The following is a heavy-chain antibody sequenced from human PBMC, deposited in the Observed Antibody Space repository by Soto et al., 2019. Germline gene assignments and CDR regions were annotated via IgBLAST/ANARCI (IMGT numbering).Heavy chain of an antibody. D-gene: IGHD4-17*01. CDR1: GFTFSSYS. Sequence: GGSLRLSCAASGFTFSSYSMNWVRQAPGKGLEWVSSISSSSSYIYYADSVKGRFTISRDNAKNSLYLQMNSLRAEDTAVYYCARDHYGDPYDAFDIWGQGTMVTVSS. J-gene: IGHJ3*02. CDR2: ISSSSSYI. CDR3: ARDHYGDPYDAFDI. V-gene: IGHV3-21*01.